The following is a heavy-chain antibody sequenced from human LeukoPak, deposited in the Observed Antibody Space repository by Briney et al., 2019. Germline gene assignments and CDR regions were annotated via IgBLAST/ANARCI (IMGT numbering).Heavy chain of an antibody. CDR3: ARVVSVVVPAAIPYDY. V-gene: IGHV1-2*06. CDR1: GYTFTGYY. CDR2: INPNSGGT. J-gene: IGHJ4*02. D-gene: IGHD2-2*03. Sequence: GASVKVSCKASGYTFTGYYMHWVRQAPGQGLEWMGRINPNSGGTNYAQKFQGRVTMTRDTSISTAYMELSRLRSDDTAVYYCARVVSVVVPAAIPYDYWGQGTLVTVSS.